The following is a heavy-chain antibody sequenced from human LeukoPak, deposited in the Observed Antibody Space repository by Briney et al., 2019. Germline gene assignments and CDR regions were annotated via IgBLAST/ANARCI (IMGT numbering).Heavy chain of an antibody. D-gene: IGHD6-13*01. Sequence: GESLKISCKGSGYSFTSYWIGCVRQMPGKGLEWMGIIYPGDSDTRYSPSFQGQVTISADKSISTAYLQWSSLKASDTAMYYCARALRVAAAGNIYFDYWGQGTLVTVSS. CDR1: GYSFTSYW. CDR2: IYPGDSDT. J-gene: IGHJ4*02. CDR3: ARALRVAAAGNIYFDY. V-gene: IGHV5-51*01.